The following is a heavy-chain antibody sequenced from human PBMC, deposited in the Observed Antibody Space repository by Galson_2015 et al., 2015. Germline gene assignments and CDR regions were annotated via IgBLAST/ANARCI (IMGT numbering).Heavy chain of an antibody. CDR2: IWYDGSNK. V-gene: IGHV3-33*01. J-gene: IGHJ4*02. Sequence: SLRLSCAASGFTFSSYGMHWVRQAPGKGLEWVAVIWYDGSNKYYADSVKGRFTISRDNSKNTLYLQMNSLRAEDTAVYYCARGPLGGDSWGDAFDYWGQGTLVTVSS. D-gene: IGHD2-21*02. CDR1: GFTFSSYG. CDR3: ARGPLGGDSWGDAFDY.